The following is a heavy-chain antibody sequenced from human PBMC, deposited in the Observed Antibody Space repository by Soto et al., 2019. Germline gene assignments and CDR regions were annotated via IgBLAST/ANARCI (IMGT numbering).Heavy chain of an antibody. CDR3: ARPPQVPRSYYYHGMDV. Sequence: QVQLVQSGAEVKKPGASVMVSCKASGYTFTSYGISWVRQAPGQGLEWMGWISADNGNKNYAQKFQGRFTMTTDTSTSTAYMELRSLRSDDTAVYYCARPPQVPRSYYYHGMDVWGQGTTVTVSS. D-gene: IGHD3-10*01. CDR2: ISADNGNK. J-gene: IGHJ6*02. CDR1: GYTFTSYG. V-gene: IGHV1-18*01.